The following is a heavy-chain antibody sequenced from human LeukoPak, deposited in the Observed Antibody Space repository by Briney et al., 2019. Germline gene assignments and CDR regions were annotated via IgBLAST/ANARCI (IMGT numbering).Heavy chain of an antibody. CDR3: ATDVTLVRGGLFDY. D-gene: IGHD3-10*01. Sequence: GGSLRLSCAASGFTFSTYWMNWVRQAPGKGLEWVANIKQDGSEKYYVDSVKGRFTISRDNAKNSLYLQMNSLRAEDTAVYYCATDVTLVRGGLFDYWGQGTLVTVSS. CDR1: GFTFSTYW. CDR2: IKQDGSEK. J-gene: IGHJ4*02. V-gene: IGHV3-7*01.